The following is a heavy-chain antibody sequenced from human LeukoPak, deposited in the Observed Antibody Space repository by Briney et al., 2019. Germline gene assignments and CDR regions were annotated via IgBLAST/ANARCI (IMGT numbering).Heavy chain of an antibody. CDR2: ISGSGGST. V-gene: IGHV3-23*01. CDR3: AKAHIAAAGFSFRGGAFDI. D-gene: IGHD6-13*01. J-gene: IGHJ3*02. CDR1: GFTFSSYA. Sequence: GGSLRLSCAASGFTFSSYAMSWVRQAPGKGLEGVSAISGSGGSTYYADSVKGRFTISRDNSKNTLYLQMNSLRAEDTAVYYCAKAHIAAAGFSFRGGAFDIWGQGTMVTVSS.